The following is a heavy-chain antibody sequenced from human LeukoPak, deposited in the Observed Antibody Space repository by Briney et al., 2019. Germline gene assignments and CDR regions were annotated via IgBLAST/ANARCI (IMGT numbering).Heavy chain of an antibody. J-gene: IGHJ4*02. D-gene: IGHD3-22*01. V-gene: IGHV4-34*01. CDR3: ARSPGGVQYDSSGPSFDY. Sequence: SETLSLTCSVYGGPFSDYYWNWIRQPPGKGLEWIGEINHSGSTHYNPSLKSRVTISVDTSKNQFSLKLSSVTAADTAVYYCARSPGGVQYDSSGPSFDYWGQGTLVTVSS. CDR2: INHSGST. CDR1: GGPFSDYY.